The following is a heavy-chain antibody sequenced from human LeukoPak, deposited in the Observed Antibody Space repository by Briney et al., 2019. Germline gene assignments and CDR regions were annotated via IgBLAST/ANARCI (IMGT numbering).Heavy chain of an antibody. Sequence: SETLSLTCTVSGGSISSYYWSWIRQPPGKALEWIGYIYYTGTTSYNPSLKSRVTISVDTSKNQFSLKLSSVTAADTAVYYCARVTMDRGGIFVDYWGQGTLVTVSS. V-gene: IGHV4-59*01. CDR3: ARVTMDRGGIFVDY. CDR2: IYYTGTT. D-gene: IGHD3-10*01. CDR1: GGSISSYY. J-gene: IGHJ4*02.